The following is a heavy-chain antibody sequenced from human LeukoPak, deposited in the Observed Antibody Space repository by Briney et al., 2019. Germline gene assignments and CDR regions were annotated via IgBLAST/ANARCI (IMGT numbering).Heavy chain of an antibody. D-gene: IGHD6-19*01. J-gene: IGHJ4*02. V-gene: IGHV3-33*01. Sequence: GGSLRLSCAASGFTFRTYGMHWVRQAPGKGLEWVAVIWYDGSDKYHADSVKGRFTISRDNSKNMLYLQTNSLRAEDTAVYYCASSSGWYLSSDYWGQGTLVTVSS. CDR3: ASSSGWYLSSDY. CDR2: IWYDGSDK. CDR1: GFTFRTYG.